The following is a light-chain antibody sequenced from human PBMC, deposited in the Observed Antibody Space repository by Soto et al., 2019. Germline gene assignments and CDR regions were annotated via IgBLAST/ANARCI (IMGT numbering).Light chain of an antibody. Sequence: DIVMTQSPDSLAVSLGERATINCKSSQSVLYSSNNKDYLAWYQQKPGQPPKLLIYWASTRESGVPDRFSGSGSGTDFTLTISSLQDEDVAVYYCQQYYSNPVTFGGGTKVEIK. CDR1: QSVLYSSNNKDY. J-gene: IGKJ4*01. CDR3: QQYYSNPVT. V-gene: IGKV4-1*01. CDR2: WAS.